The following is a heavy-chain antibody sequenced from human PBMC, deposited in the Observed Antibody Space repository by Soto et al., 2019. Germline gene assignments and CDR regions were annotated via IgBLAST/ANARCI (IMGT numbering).Heavy chain of an antibody. D-gene: IGHD6-13*01. V-gene: IGHV3-23*01. Sequence: EVQLLESGGGLVQPGGSLRLSCAASGFTFNSYAMSWVRQAPGKGLEWVSAISGGGDYTYYADSVKGRFAIPRDNSESMLYLQMNSLRAEDTAVYFCAKVGGYRSSWYGDYWGQGTLVTVSS. CDR2: ISGGGDYT. J-gene: IGHJ4*02. CDR1: GFTFNSYA. CDR3: AKVGGYRSSWYGDY.